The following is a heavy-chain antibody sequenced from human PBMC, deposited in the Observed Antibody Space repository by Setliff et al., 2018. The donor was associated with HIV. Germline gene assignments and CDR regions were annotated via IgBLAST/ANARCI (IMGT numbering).Heavy chain of an antibody. Sequence: ASVKVSCKPPGHTFTNYDIHWMRRAPGQGLEWMGWMNPNSGVSGYALKFHDRVTMTTDTSTSTAYMELRSLRSDDTAVYYCARRARESTALHSDWNDVLFFDYWGQGTLVTVSS. CDR2: MNPNSGVS. J-gene: IGHJ4*02. D-gene: IGHD1-1*01. CDR3: ARRARESTALHSDWNDVLFFDY. CDR1: GHTFTNYD. V-gene: IGHV1-8*01.